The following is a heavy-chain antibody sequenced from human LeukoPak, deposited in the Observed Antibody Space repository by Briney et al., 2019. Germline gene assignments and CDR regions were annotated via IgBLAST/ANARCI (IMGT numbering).Heavy chain of an antibody. V-gene: IGHV1-18*01. CDR2: ISAYNGNT. D-gene: IGHD3-10*01. J-gene: IGHJ6*03. CDR1: GYTFTSYG. Sequence: GASVKVSCKASGYTFTSYGISWVRQAPGQGLEWMGWISAYNGNTNYAQKLQGRVTMTTDTSTSTAYMELRSLRSDDTAVYYCAREGFGESINSPGYYMDVWGKGTTVTISS. CDR3: AREGFGESINSPGYYMDV.